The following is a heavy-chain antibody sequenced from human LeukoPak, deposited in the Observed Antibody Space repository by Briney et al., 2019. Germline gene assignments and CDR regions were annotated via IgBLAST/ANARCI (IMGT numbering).Heavy chain of an antibody. CDR3: ARDRYSGSSPYFDY. CDR1: GGSISSYY. J-gene: IGHJ4*02. CDR2: IYYSGST. D-gene: IGHD1-26*01. V-gene: IGHV4-59*12. Sequence: SETLSLTCAVSGGSISSYYWSWIRQPPGKGLEWIGYIYYSGSTNYNPSLKSRVTISVDTSKNQFSLKLSSVTAADTAVYYCARDRYSGSSPYFDYWGQGTLVTVSS.